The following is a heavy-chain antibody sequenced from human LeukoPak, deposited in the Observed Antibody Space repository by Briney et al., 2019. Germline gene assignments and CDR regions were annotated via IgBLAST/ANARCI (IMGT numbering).Heavy chain of an antibody. D-gene: IGHD3-22*01. Sequence: PSETLSLTCAVYGGSFSGYYWSWIRQTPGKGLEWIGEINHSGSTNYNPSLKSRVTISVDTSKNQFSLKLSSVTAADTAVYYCARLRYYSESNANNRFDYWGQGTLVTVSS. CDR1: GGSFSGYY. J-gene: IGHJ4*02. CDR2: INHSGST. CDR3: ARLRYYSESNANNRFDY. V-gene: IGHV4-34*01.